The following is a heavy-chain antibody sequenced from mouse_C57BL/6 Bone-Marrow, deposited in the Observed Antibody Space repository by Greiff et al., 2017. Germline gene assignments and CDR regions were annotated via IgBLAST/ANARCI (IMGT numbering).Heavy chain of an antibody. V-gene: IGHV6-6*01. J-gene: IGHJ2*01. CDR1: GFTFSDAW. D-gene: IGHD4-1*01. CDR3: TSRNWDY. Sequence: EVQLQESGGGLVQPGGSMKLSCAASGFTFSDAWMDWVRQSPEKGLEWVAEISNKDNNHATYYPVSVKGRFTISRDDSKSSVYLQKNSLRAEDTGIYYCTSRNWDYWGQGTTLTVAS. CDR2: ISNKDNNHAT.